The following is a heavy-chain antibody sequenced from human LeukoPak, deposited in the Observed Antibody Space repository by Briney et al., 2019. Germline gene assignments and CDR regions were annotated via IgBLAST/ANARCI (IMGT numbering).Heavy chain of an antibody. CDR2: IIPILGIA. J-gene: IGHJ4*02. D-gene: IGHD3-22*01. Sequence: SVKVSCKASGGTFSSYAISWVRQAPGQGLEWMGRIIPILGIANYAQKFQGRVTITADKSTSTAYMELSSLRSEDTAVYYCAKAGGPRTIVVVTYYFDYWGQGTLVTVSS. CDR1: GGTFSSYA. CDR3: AKAGGPRTIVVVTYYFDY. V-gene: IGHV1-69*04.